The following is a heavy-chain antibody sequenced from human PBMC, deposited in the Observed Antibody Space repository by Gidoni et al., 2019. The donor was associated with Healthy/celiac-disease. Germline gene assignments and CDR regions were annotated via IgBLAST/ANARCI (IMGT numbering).Heavy chain of an antibody. Sequence: QVPLQESVPGLVQPSQTLSLTCTFSCCAMSSDGYYWSWIRQPPGKGLEWIGYFYYSGSTYYNPSLKRRVTISVYTSKNQFSLKLSSVTAAETAVYYCARLVDTAMARYYFDYWGQGTLVTGSS. D-gene: IGHD5-18*01. CDR3: ARLVDTAMARYYFDY. CDR2: FYYSGST. V-gene: IGHV4-31*03. CDR1: CCAMSSDGYY. J-gene: IGHJ4*02.